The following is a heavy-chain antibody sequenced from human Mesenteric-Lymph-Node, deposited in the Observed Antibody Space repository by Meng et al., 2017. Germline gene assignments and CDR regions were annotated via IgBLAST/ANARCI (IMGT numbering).Heavy chain of an antibody. Sequence: GGSLRLSCAASGFTFSDYYMSWIRQAPGKGLEWVSYISSSGSTIYYADSVKGRFTISRDNAKNSLYLQMNSLRAEDMAVYYCARDRSSGSSLAKSGYWGQGTLVTVSS. CDR1: GFTFSDYY. D-gene: IGHD1-26*01. J-gene: IGHJ4*02. V-gene: IGHV3-11*01. CDR2: ISSSGSTI. CDR3: ARDRSSGSSLAKSGY.